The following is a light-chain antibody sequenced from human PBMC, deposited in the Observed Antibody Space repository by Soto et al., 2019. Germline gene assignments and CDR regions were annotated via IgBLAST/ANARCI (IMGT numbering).Light chain of an antibody. CDR2: EVS. CDR1: SNDIGAYNF. CDR3: SSSTSSDTLI. Sequence: QSALTQPASVSGSPGQSITISCDGSSNDIGAYNFVSWYQHFPGKAPKLVIYEVSRRPSGVSYRFSGSKSGNTASLPISGLQAEDESHYYCSSSTSSDTLIFGGGTKLTVL. V-gene: IGLV2-14*01. J-gene: IGLJ2*01.